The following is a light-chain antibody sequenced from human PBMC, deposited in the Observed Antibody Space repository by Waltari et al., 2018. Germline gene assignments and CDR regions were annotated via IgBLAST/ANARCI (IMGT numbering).Light chain of an antibody. J-gene: IGKJ3*01. CDR3: QQSYSTPFT. CDR2: AAS. V-gene: IGKV1-39*01. CDR1: QSISSY. Sequence: TCRASQSISSYLNWYQHKPGNAPMLLIYAASSLQSGVPSRFSGSGAETDFTLTISTLQPEDFATYYCQQSYSTPFTFGPATKVDI.